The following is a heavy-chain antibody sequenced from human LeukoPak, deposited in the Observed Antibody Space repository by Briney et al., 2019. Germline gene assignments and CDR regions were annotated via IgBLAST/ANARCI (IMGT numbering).Heavy chain of an antibody. CDR2: INPNSGGT. Sequence: ASVKVSCKASGYTFTGYYMHWVRQAPGQGLEWMGRINPNSGGTNYAQKFQGRVTMTRDTSISTAYMELSRLRSDDTAVYYCARDWGTIAAAFDYWGQGTLVTVSS. V-gene: IGHV1-2*06. J-gene: IGHJ4*02. CDR1: GYTFTGYY. D-gene: IGHD6-13*01. CDR3: ARDWGTIAAAFDY.